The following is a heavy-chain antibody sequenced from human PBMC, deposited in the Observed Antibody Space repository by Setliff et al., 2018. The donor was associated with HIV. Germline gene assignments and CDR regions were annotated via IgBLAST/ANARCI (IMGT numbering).Heavy chain of an antibody. J-gene: IGHJ4*02. CDR2: IWYDGSNK. V-gene: IGHV3-33*06. CDR3: AKDEGIAAAGSDY. CDR1: GFIFSNFA. Sequence: QPGGSLRLSCAASGFIFSNFAMHWVRQSPGKGLEWVAVIWYDGSNKYYADSVKGRFTISRDNSKNTLYLQMNSLRAEDTAVYYCAKDEGIAAAGSDYWGQGTLVTVSS. D-gene: IGHD6-13*01.